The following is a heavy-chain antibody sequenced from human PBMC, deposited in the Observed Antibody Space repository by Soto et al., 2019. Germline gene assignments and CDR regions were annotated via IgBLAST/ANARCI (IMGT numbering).Heavy chain of an antibody. CDR3: APSRRDSGPNGNY. V-gene: IGHV2-5*01. Sequence: SGPTLVNPTETLTLTCTFSGFSLSTNGMGVGWIRQPPGKALEWLSLISWHNDKRYSPSLRNRLTVTKDDSKNQVVLTMTDMDPVDTVSYYCAPSRRDSGPNGNYWGRG. CDR2: ISWHNDK. J-gene: IGHJ4*01. CDR1: GFSLSTNGMG. D-gene: IGHD3-10*01.